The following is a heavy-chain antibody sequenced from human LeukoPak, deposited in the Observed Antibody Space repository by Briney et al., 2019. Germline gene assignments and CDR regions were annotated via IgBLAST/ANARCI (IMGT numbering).Heavy chain of an antibody. CDR2: ISYDGSNK. V-gene: IGHV3-30*03. CDR1: GFTFSSYG. CDR3: ARGSRGYSYG. Sequence: GRSLRLSCAASGFTFSSYGMHWVRQAPGKGPEWVAVISYDGSNKYYADSVKGRFTISRDNSKNTLYLQMNSLRTEDTAVYYCARGSRGYSYGWGQGTLVTVSS. J-gene: IGHJ4*02. D-gene: IGHD5-18*01.